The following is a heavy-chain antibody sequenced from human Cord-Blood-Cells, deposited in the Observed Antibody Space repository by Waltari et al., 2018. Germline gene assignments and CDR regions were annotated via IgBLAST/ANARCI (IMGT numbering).Heavy chain of an antibody. J-gene: IGHJ4*02. V-gene: IGHV4-39*01. CDR2: IYYSGST. D-gene: IGHD3-9*01. CDR3: ARQGLYYDILTGYYPFDY. CDR1: GGSISSSSYY. Sequence: QLQLQESGPGLVKPSETLSLTCTVSGGSISSSSYYWGRLRQPPGKGLEWIGSIYYSGSTYYNPSLKSRVTISVDTSKNQFSLKLSSVTAADTAVYYCARQGLYYDILTGYYPFDYWGQGTLVTVSS.